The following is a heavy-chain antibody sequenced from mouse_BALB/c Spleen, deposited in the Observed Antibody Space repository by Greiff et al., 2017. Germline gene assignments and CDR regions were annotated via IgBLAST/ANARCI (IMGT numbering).Heavy chain of an antibody. CDR3: AREGRYYAMDY. CDR2: ISSGGST. CDR1: GFTFSSYA. Sequence: EVKLMESGGGLVKPGGSLKLSCAASGFTFSSYAMSWVRQTPEKRLEWVASISSGGSTYYPDSVKGRFTISRDNARNILYLQMSSLRSEDTAMYYCAREGRYYAMDYWGQGTSVTVSS. J-gene: IGHJ4*01. V-gene: IGHV5-6-5*01.